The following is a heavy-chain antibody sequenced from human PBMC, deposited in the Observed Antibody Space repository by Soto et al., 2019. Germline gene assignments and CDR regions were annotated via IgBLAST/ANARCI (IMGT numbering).Heavy chain of an antibody. V-gene: IGHV1-69*02. Sequence: QVQLVQSGAEVKKPGSSVKVSCKASGGTFSSYTISWVRQAPGQGLEWMGRIIPILGIANYAQKFQGRVTITADKSTSTAYMELSSLRSEDTAVYYCASNIVVAGTGFDYWGQGTLVTVSS. D-gene: IGHD6-19*01. J-gene: IGHJ4*02. CDR2: IIPILGIA. CDR1: GGTFSSYT. CDR3: ASNIVVAGTGFDY.